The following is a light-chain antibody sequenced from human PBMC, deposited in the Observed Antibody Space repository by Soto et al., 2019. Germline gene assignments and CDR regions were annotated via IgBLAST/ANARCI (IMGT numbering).Light chain of an antibody. V-gene: IGLV1-47*01. CDR2: KTD. Sequence: QSVLTQPPSASGTPGQRVTISCSGGSYNIGKNLVYWYQQRPGTAPKLLIFKTDARPSGVPERCSGSNSGSSASLAISGLRSEDEADYFCAAWDDSLSAWVFGGWTKLTVL. CDR1: SYNIGKNL. J-gene: IGLJ3*02. CDR3: AAWDDSLSAWV.